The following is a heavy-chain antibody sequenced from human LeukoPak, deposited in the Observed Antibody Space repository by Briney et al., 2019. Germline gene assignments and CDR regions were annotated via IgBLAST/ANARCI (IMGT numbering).Heavy chain of an antibody. D-gene: IGHD3-16*02. Sequence: PGGSLRLSCAASGFTFSSYAMSWVRQAPGKGLEWVSAISGSGGSTYYADSVKGRFTISRDNSKNTLYLQMNSLRAEDTAVYYCAKVGAYDYVWGSYRYTPYYLDYWGQGTLVTVSS. CDR2: ISGSGGST. J-gene: IGHJ4*02. CDR3: AKVGAYDYVWGSYRYTPYYLDY. V-gene: IGHV3-23*01. CDR1: GFTFSSYA.